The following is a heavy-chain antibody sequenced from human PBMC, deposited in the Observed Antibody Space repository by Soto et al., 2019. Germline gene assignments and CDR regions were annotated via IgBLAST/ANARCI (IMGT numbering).Heavy chain of an antibody. J-gene: IGHJ4*02. CDR2: ISWNSGSI. Sequence: GGSLRLSCAASGFTFDDYAMHWVRQAPGKGLEWVSGISWNSGSIGYADSVKGRFTISRDNAKNSLYLQMNSLRAEDTALYYCAKALGSNYGDLIFDYWGQGTLVTVSS. CDR1: GFTFDDYA. CDR3: AKALGSNYGDLIFDY. D-gene: IGHD4-17*01. V-gene: IGHV3-9*01.